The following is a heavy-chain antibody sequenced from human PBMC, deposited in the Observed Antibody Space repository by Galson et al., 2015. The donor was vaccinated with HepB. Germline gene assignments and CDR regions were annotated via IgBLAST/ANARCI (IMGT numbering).Heavy chain of an antibody. CDR1: GGSISSYY. V-gene: IGHV4-59*08. J-gene: IGHJ4*02. CDR2: IYYSGST. CDR3: ARHYYGSGSKGNFFDY. D-gene: IGHD3-10*01. Sequence: SETLSLTCTVSGGSISSYYWSRIRQPPGKGLEWIGYIYYSGSTNYNPSLKSRVTISVDTSKNQFSLKLSSVTAADTAVYYCARHYYGSGSKGNFFDYWGQGTLVTVSS.